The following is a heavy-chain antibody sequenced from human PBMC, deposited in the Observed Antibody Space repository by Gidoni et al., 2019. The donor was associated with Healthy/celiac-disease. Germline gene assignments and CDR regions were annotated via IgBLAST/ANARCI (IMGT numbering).Heavy chain of an antibody. J-gene: IGHJ4*02. CDR2: ISWNGGSI. Sequence: EVQLVVSGGGLVQPGSSLRLSCAASGFTFDDYAMHWVRQAPGKGLEWVSGISWNGGSIGYADSVKGRFTISRDNAKNSLYLQMNSLRAEDTALYYCANVPRGYSYGPFDYWGQRTLVTVSS. CDR1: GFTFDDYA. V-gene: IGHV3-9*01. CDR3: ANVPRGYSYGPFDY. D-gene: IGHD5-18*01.